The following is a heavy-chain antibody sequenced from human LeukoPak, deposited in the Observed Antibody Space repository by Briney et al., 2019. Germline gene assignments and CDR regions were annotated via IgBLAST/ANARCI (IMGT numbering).Heavy chain of an antibody. J-gene: IGHJ4*02. D-gene: IGHD1-1*01. CDR1: GGTFSSYA. CDR3: ARAAEGTGTWPFDY. V-gene: IGHV1-69*13. Sequence: VASVKVSCKASGGTFSSYAISWVRQAPGQGLEWMGGIIPIFGTANYAQKFQGRVTITADESTSTAYMELSSLRSEDTAVYYCARAAEGTGTWPFDYWGQGTLVTVSS. CDR2: IIPIFGTA.